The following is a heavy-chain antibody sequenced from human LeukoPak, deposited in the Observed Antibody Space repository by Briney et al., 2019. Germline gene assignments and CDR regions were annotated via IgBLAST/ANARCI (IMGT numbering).Heavy chain of an antibody. Sequence: SETLSLTCTVSVGPTISYYWNGIRQPPGKGLEWIGFIYDSGSTYYNPSLKSRVTISVDTSKNQFSLKLSSVTAADTAMYYCALYSSSSDYWGQGTLVTVSS. D-gene: IGHD6-6*01. V-gene: IGHV4-59*01. J-gene: IGHJ4*02. CDR2: IYDSGST. CDR1: VGPTISYY. CDR3: ALYSSSSDY.